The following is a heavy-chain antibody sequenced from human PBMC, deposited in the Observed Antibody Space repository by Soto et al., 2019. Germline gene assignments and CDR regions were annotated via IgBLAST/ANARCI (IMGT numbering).Heavy chain of an antibody. CDR1: GFTFDDYA. D-gene: IGHD4-17*01. V-gene: IGHV3-9*01. J-gene: IGHJ3*02. CDR3: ARDRATVTTGDAFDI. CDR2: ISWNSGSI. Sequence: EVQLVESGGGLVQPGRSLRLSCAASGFTFDDYAMHWVRQAPGKGLEWVSGISWNSGSIGYADSVKGRFTISRDNAKNSLYLQMNSLRAEDTALYYCARDRATVTTGDAFDIWGQGTMVTVSS.